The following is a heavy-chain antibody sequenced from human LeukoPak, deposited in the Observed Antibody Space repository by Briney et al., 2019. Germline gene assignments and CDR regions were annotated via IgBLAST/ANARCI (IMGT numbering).Heavy chain of an antibody. CDR3: ARAWVISRLGDAFDI. CDR2: INPNSGGT. Sequence: GASVKVSCKASGYTFTGYYMHWVRQAPGQGLEGMGWINPNSGGTNYAQKFQGRVTMTRNTSISTAYMELSSLRSEDTAVYYCARAWVISRLGDAFDIWGQGTMVTVSS. CDR1: GYTFTGYY. V-gene: IGHV1-2*02. J-gene: IGHJ3*02. D-gene: IGHD7-27*01.